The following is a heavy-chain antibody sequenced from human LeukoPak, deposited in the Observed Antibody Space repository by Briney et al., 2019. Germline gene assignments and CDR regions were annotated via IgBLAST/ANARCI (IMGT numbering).Heavy chain of an antibody. V-gene: IGHV6-1*01. CDR3: ARDSSGWYLVGYFVY. CDR2: TYYRSKWNH. D-gene: IGHD6-19*01. CDR1: GDSVSSNSAA. J-gene: IGHJ4*02. Sequence: SQTLSLTCAVSGDSVSSNSAAWNWIRQSPWRGLEWQGRTYYRSKWNHDYAVSVKSRITINPDTSKNQFSLQLNSVTPEDTAVYYCARDSSGWYLVGYFVYWGQGTLVTVSS.